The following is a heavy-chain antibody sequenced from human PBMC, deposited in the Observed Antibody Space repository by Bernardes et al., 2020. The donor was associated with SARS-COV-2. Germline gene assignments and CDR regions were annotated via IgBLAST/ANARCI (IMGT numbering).Heavy chain of an antibody. CDR2: IHTNGGRT. J-gene: IGHJ1*01. D-gene: IGHD2-2*02. CDR3: VTYCTYQTCYNK. CDR1: GFIFSDYS. Sequence: GSLRLSCSASGFIFSDYSFYWVRQAPGKGLEFVSAIHTNGGRTFYTDSAKGRFSISRDNSNKTLYLRMTSLRLEDTAVYYCVTYCTYQTCYNKWGQGTLVTVSS. V-gene: IGHV3-64D*08.